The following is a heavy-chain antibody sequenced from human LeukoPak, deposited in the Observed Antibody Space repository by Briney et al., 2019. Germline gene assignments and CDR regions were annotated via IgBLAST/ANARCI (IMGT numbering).Heavy chain of an antibody. CDR2: IYYSGST. Sequence: SETLSLTSSVFSGSISTYHWSWIRQPPRKGLEWLGYIYYSGSTNYNPSLKSGVTISVHTSNNQFSLRLSSVTAADTAVYYCARRRDGYNTRYYDYGMDVWGQGGTVTVSS. V-gene: IGHV4-59*08. J-gene: IGHJ6*01. CDR3: ARRRDGYNTRYYDYGMDV. CDR1: SGSISTYH. D-gene: IGHD5-24*01.